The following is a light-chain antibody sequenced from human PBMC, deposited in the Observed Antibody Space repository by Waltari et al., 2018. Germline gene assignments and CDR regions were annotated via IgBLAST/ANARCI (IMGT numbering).Light chain of an antibody. V-gene: IGKV1-5*03. Sequence: TCRSSHNIKIWLTWYQQKPGKSPNLLIYKASSLQSGVPSRFSCSGSGTEFALTINSLQPDDFATYYCQQYDTYPWTFGHGTKVEIK. CDR1: HNIKIW. CDR2: KAS. CDR3: QQYDTYPWT. J-gene: IGKJ1*01.